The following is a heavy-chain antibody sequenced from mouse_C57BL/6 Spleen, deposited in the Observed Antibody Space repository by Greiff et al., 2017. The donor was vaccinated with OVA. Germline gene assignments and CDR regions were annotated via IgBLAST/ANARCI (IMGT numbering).Heavy chain of an antibody. V-gene: IGHV1-4*01. CDR3: AGYAYDMDY. Sequence: QVHVQQSGAELARPGASVKMSCKASGYTFTSYTMHWVKQRPGQGLEWIGYINPSSGYTKYNQKFKDKATLTADKSSSTAYMQLSSLTSEDSAVYYCAGYAYDMDYWGQGTSVTVSS. CDR2: INPSSGYT. D-gene: IGHD2-2*01. J-gene: IGHJ4*01. CDR1: GYTFTSYT.